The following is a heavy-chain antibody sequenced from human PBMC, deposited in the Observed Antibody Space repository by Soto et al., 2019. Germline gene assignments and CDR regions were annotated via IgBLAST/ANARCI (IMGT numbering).Heavy chain of an antibody. Sequence: QVQLQQWGAGLLKPSETLSLTCAVYGGSFSGYSWTWIRQPPGKALEWIGQINHSGSANYNPSLKSRVTISVATPKNQFSLELASVTAADTAVYYCARGLFSEDSYSEGWYFFDYWGQGTLVTVSS. CDR3: ARGLFSEDSYSEGWYFFDY. CDR2: INHSGSA. CDR1: GGSFSGYS. V-gene: IGHV4-34*02. J-gene: IGHJ4*02. D-gene: IGHD2-15*01.